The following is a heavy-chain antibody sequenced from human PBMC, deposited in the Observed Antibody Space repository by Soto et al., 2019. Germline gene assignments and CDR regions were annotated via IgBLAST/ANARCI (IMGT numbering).Heavy chain of an antibody. CDR2: IYPGDSDT. CDR1: GYSFTSYW. V-gene: IGHV5-51*01. CDR3: ARHQWALIVYDAYFDY. Sequence: PGESLKISCKGSGYSFTSYWIGWVRQMPGKGLEWMGIIYPGDSDTRYSPSFQGQVTISADKSISTAYLQWSSLKASDTAMYYCARHQWALIVYDAYFDYWGQGTLVTVSS. D-gene: IGHD2-8*01. J-gene: IGHJ4*02.